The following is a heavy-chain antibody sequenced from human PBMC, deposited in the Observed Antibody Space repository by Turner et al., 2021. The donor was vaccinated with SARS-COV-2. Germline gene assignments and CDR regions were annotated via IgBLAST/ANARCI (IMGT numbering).Heavy chain of an antibody. CDR1: GGSIRSRSYY. V-gene: IGHV4-39*01. J-gene: IGHJ6*02. D-gene: IGHD3-10*01. Sequence: QLQLQDSGPGLVKPSETLSLTCPVSGGSIRSRSYYWGWIRQPPGKGLEGIGSIDYSGSTYDNPSLKSRVTISVDTSKNQFSLKLSSVTAADTAVYYCARLPVGYYGSGSYYHYGMDVWGQGTTVTVSS. CDR3: ARLPVGYYGSGSYYHYGMDV. CDR2: IDYSGST.